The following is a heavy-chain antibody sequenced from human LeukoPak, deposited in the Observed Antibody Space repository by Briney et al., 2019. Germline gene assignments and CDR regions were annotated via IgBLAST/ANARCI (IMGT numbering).Heavy chain of an antibody. CDR2: IHSSGTVK. CDR1: RFPFSIYE. Sequence: PGGSLRLSCVVSRFPFSIYEMNWVRQAPGKGLEWVSNIHSSGTVKYYSDSVKGRFSISRDNAKSSLYLQMNSLRVEDTAVYYCARDDRVVVTGGDAFDIWGQGTMVTVSS. CDR3: ARDDRVVVTGGDAFDI. D-gene: IGHD2-21*02. V-gene: IGHV3-48*03. J-gene: IGHJ3*02.